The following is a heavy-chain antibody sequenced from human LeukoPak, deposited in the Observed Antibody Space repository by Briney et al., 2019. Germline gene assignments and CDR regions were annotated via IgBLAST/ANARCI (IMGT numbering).Heavy chain of an antibody. CDR1: GGSISSGLYS. V-gene: IGHV4-30-2*01. CDR2: IYHTGGT. D-gene: IGHD2-2*01. J-gene: IGHJ5*02. CDR3: ARLQYCSGTSCYWFDP. Sequence: SETLSLTCDVSGGSISSGLYSWSWLRQPLGKGLEWIGYIYHTGGTYYNPSLKSRVTISVDTSKNQFSLRLSSVAAADTAVYYCARLQYCSGTSCYWFDPWGQGTLVTVSS.